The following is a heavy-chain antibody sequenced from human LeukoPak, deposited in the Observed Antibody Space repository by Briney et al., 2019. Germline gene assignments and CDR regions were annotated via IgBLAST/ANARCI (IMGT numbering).Heavy chain of an antibody. V-gene: IGHV1-2*02. CDR2: INPNSGGT. CDR3: ARLLGQAASVNWFDP. D-gene: IGHD2-15*01. Sequence: SVKVSCKASGYTFTGYYMHWVRQAPGQGLEWMGWINPNSGGTNYAQKFQGRVTMTRDTSISTAYVELSRLRSDDTAVYYCARLLGQAASVNWFDPWGQGTLVTVSS. J-gene: IGHJ5*02. CDR1: GYTFTGYY.